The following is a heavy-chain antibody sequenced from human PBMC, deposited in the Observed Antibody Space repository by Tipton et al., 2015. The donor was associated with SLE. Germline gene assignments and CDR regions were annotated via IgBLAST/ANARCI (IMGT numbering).Heavy chain of an antibody. CDR2: IYHSGRT. CDR3: ARRRFQSASDY. J-gene: IGHJ4*02. Sequence: TLSPTCAVSGYSINNGYYWGWIRQPPGKGLEWIATIYHSGRTDYNPSLKSRVTMSVDTSMNQFSLKLNSVTAADTAVYYCARRRFQSASDYWGQGTLVSVSS. V-gene: IGHV4-38-2*01. CDR1: GYSINNGYY. D-gene: IGHD2-21*01.